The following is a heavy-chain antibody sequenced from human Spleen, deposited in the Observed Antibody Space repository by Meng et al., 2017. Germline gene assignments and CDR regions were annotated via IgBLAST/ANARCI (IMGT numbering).Heavy chain of an antibody. CDR2: INHSGST. J-gene: IGHJ4*02. Sequence: VQLQQWGAGLLKPSETLSLSCVVSGGSFSDYYWSWIRQPPGKGLEWIGEINHSGSTNYNPSLESRDTISVDTSQNNLSLKLSSVTAADSAVYYCARGPTTMAHDFDYWGQGTLVTVSS. CDR3: ARGPTTMAHDFDY. D-gene: IGHD4-11*01. CDR1: GGSFSDYY. V-gene: IGHV4-34*01.